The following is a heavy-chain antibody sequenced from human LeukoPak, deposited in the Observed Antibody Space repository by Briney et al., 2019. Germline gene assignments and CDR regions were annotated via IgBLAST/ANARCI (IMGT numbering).Heavy chain of an antibody. J-gene: IGHJ4*02. CDR2: IWYDGSNK. CDR1: GFTFSSYA. Sequence: GRSLRLSCAASGFTFSSYAMHWVRQAPGKGLEWVAVIWYDGSNKYYADSVKGRVTISRDNSKNTLYLQMNSLRAEDTAVYYCARGIAAAGTPYYFDYWGQGTLVTVSS. D-gene: IGHD6-13*01. CDR3: ARGIAAAGTPYYFDY. V-gene: IGHV3-33*08.